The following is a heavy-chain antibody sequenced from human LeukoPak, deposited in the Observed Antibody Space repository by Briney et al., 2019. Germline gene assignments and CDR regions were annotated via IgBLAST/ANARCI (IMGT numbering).Heavy chain of an antibody. CDR1: GFTFDDYA. CDR2: ISGDGGST. V-gene: IGHV3-43*02. J-gene: IGHJ4*02. Sequence: GGSLRLSCAASGFTFDDYAMHWVRQAPGKGLEWVSLISGDGGSTYYADSVKGRFTISRDNTKNSLYLQMNSLRTEDNAFYYCAKDNRHLSSYFDYWGQGTLVTVSS. CDR3: AKDNRHLSSYFDY.